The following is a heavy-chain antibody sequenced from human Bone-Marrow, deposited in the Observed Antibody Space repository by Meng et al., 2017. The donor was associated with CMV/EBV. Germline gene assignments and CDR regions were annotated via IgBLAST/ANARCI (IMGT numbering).Heavy chain of an antibody. J-gene: IGHJ4*02. CDR3: ARRMAAAGTGY. CDR1: GFTFSYYY. D-gene: IGHD6-13*01. CDR2: ISSSSSTI. Sequence: GESLKISCAASGFTFSYYYMSGVRQAPGKGLEWVSYISSSSSTIYYADSVKGRFTISRDNAKNSLYLQMNSLRAEDTAVYYCARRMAAAGTGYWGQGNLVTVSS. V-gene: IGHV3-11*04.